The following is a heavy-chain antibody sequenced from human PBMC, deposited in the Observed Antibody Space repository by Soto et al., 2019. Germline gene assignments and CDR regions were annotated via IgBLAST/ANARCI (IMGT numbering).Heavy chain of an antibody. V-gene: IGHV3-30*18. CDR2: ISHDGGIE. CDR3: AKEFSSGNYYSYHMDV. CDR1: RFSFSSYG. D-gene: IGHD6-6*01. Sequence: QVQLVESGGGVVQPGRSLRLSCAASRFSFSSYGMHWVRQAPDKGLQWVTVISHDGGIEYYADSVKCRFTISRDNSKNTMYLQMNSLRAEDTAVYYCAKEFSSGNYYSYHMDVWGKGTTVTVSS. J-gene: IGHJ6*03.